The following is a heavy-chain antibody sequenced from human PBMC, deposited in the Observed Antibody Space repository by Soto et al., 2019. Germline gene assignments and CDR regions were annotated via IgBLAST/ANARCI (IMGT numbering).Heavy chain of an antibody. D-gene: IGHD3-10*01. CDR1: GGFFSGYY. Sequence: SETLSLTCAVYGGFFSGYYWSWIRQPPGKGLEWVGEINHSGSTNYNPSLKSRGTISVDTSKNQFSLKLSSVTAADTAVYYCGSKMYYARSGGYFGYWGQGTLVTVS. V-gene: IGHV4-34*01. CDR2: INHSGST. CDR3: GSKMYYARSGGYFGY. J-gene: IGHJ4*02.